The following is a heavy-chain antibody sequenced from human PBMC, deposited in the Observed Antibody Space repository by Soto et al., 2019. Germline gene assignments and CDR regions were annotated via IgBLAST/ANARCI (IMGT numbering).Heavy chain of an antibody. J-gene: IGHJ4*02. Sequence: QVQLVQSGAEVKKPGASVKVSCKASGYTFTSYGISWVRQAPGQGLEWMGWVNAYNGNTNYAQKFQGRVTMTTDTSTSTAYMERRRLRSDATAVYYCAREAVSGRTGFDYWGQGTLVTVSS. CDR2: VNAYNGNT. CDR1: GYTFTSYG. D-gene: IGHD6-19*01. CDR3: AREAVSGRTGFDY. V-gene: IGHV1-18*01.